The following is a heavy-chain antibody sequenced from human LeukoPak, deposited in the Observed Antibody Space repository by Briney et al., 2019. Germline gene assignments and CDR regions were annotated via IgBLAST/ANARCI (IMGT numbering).Heavy chain of an antibody. CDR3: ANSWNCDN. CDR1: GFTFSNYA. J-gene: IGHJ4*02. CDR2: ITASGDRA. D-gene: IGHD1-7*01. Sequence: GGSLRLSCAASGFTFSNYAMTWVRQTPGKGLEWVAVITASGDRAYYLESVKGRFTISRDSSRNTLYLQMNSLRAEDTAIYYCANSWNCDNWGQETLVTVSS. V-gene: IGHV3-23*01.